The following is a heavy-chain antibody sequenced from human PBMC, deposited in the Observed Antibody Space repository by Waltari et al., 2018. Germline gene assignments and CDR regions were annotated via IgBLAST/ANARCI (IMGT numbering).Heavy chain of an antibody. CDR2: IYYSGST. CDR3: ASLRFASGGMDV. J-gene: IGHJ6*02. Sequence: QVQLQESGPGLVKPSETLSLTCTVSAGSISSHYWSGIRQPPGKGLEWIGYIYYSGSTNPNPSLKSRVTISVDTSKNQFSLKLGSVTAADTAGYYCASLRFASGGMDVWGQGTTVTVSS. V-gene: IGHV4-59*11. CDR1: AGSISSHY. D-gene: IGHD3-10*01.